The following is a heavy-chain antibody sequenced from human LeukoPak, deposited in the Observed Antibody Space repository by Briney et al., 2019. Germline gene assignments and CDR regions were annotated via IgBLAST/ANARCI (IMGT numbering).Heavy chain of an antibody. J-gene: IGHJ4*02. CDR1: GYSISRGYY. Sequence: PSETLSLTCTVSGYSISRGYYWGWIRQPPGKGLEWIGSIYHSGSTYYNPSLKSRVTISVDTSKNQFSLKLSSVTAADTAVYYCAGTLIANCTNGVCYGNFDYWGQGTLVTVSS. CDR3: AGTLIANCTNGVCYGNFDY. CDR2: IYHSGST. D-gene: IGHD2-8*01. V-gene: IGHV4-38-2*02.